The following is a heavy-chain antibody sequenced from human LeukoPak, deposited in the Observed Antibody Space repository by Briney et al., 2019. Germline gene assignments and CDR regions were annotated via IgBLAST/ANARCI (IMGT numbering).Heavy chain of an antibody. CDR1: GFTFSSYA. D-gene: IGHD6-13*01. J-gene: IGHJ6*02. Sequence: GGSLRLSCAASGFTFSSYAMHWVRQAPGKGLEWVAVISYDGSNKYYADSVKGRFTISRDNSKNTLYLQMNSLRAEDTAVYYCAKGGEMSSSWYLYYYYYGMDVWGQGTTVIVSS. CDR2: ISYDGSNK. V-gene: IGHV3-30*18. CDR3: AKGGEMSSSWYLYYYYYGMDV.